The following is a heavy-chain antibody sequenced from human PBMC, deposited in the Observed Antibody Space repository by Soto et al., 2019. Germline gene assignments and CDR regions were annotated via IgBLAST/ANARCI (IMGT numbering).Heavy chain of an antibody. J-gene: IGHJ5*02. CDR2: INHSGST. V-gene: IGHV4-34*01. CDR1: GGSFSGYY. Sequence: QVQLQQWGAGLLKPSETLSLTCAVYGGSFSGYYWSWIRQPPGKGLEWIGEINHSGSTNYNPSLKSRVTISVDASKNQFSLKLSSVTAADTAVYYCARGAGSSQPYCSSTSCYRRSRWFDPWGQGTLVTVSS. D-gene: IGHD2-2*01. CDR3: ARGAGSSQPYCSSTSCYRRSRWFDP.